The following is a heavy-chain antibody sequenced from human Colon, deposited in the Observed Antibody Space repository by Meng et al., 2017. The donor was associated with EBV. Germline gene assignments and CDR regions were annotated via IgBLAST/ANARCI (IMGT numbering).Heavy chain of an antibody. D-gene: IGHD2-8*02. CDR3: ARDGGVTHIP. V-gene: IGHV4-4*02. J-gene: IGHJ5*02. Sequence: QGPGAGLVKPSGTLSLTCAVSGTSISTSNWWSWIRQSPGEGLEWIGAIYHNGQTNYNPSLKSRVSMSVDESKNEFSLNLKSVTATDTAVYYCARDGGVTHIPWGQGVLVTVSS. CDR2: IYHNGQT. CDR1: GTSISTSNW.